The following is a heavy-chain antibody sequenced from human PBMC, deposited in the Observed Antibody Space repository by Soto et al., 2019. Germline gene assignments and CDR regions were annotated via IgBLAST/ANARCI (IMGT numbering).Heavy chain of an antibody. V-gene: IGHV1-18*01. J-gene: IGHJ3*02. CDR1: GYNFTSYG. CDR3: ARDLYYSSGRYFDHDAFDI. D-gene: IGHD6-19*01. Sequence: QVQLVQSGADVKKPGASVKVSCKASGYNFTSYGISWVRQAPGQGPEWMGWISPHNDRTKYARSFQDRVTMTTETHTSTVYMELGSLRSDDTAVYYCARDLYYSSGRYFDHDAFDIWGQGTVVTVSS. CDR2: ISPHNDRT.